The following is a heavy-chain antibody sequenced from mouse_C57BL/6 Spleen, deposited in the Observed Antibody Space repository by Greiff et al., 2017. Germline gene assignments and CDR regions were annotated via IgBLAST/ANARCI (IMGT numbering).Heavy chain of an antibody. CDR1: GYTFTSYW. V-gene: IGHV1-55*01. Sequence: QVQLKQPGAELVKPGASVKMSCKASGYTFTSYWITWVKQRPGQGLEWIGDIYPGSGSTNYNEKFKSKATLTVDTSSSTAYMQLSSLTSEDSAVYYCARRGGYYGSSYGYFDYWGQGTTLTVSS. CDR3: ARRGGYYGSSYGYFDY. J-gene: IGHJ2*01. CDR2: IYPGSGST. D-gene: IGHD1-1*01.